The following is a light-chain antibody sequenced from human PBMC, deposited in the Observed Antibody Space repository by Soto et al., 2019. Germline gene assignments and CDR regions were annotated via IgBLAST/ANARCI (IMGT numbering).Light chain of an antibody. Sequence: DIQVTQSPSTLSASVGDRVIITCRASHSISSWLAWYQQKPGKAPKLLIYGASSLESGVPSRFSGSGSGTEFTLTISSLQPDDFATYYCQQYDSYSLTFGPGTKVDIK. CDR3: QQYDSYSLT. V-gene: IGKV1-5*01. J-gene: IGKJ3*01. CDR1: HSISSW. CDR2: GAS.